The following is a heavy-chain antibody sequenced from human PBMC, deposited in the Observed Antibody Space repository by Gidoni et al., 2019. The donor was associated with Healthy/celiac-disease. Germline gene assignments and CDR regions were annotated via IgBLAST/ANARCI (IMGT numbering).Heavy chain of an antibody. CDR2: IYYSGST. Sequence: QVQLQESGSGLVKPSETLSLTCTASGGSISSYYWSWIRQPPGKGLEWIGYIYYSGSTNYNPSLKSRVTISVDTSKNQFSLKLSSVAAADTAVYYCARVAGYYDSSGYLDAFDIWGQGTMVTVSS. V-gene: IGHV4-59*01. CDR3: ARVAGYYDSSGYLDAFDI. J-gene: IGHJ3*02. D-gene: IGHD3-22*01. CDR1: GGSISSYY.